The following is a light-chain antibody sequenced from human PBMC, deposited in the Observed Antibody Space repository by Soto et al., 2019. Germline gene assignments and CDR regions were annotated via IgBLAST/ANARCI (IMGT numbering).Light chain of an antibody. CDR3: QHYRILSHT. Sequence: RQAPARLSVYPEDRVNLSCRASQTVDINLAWYQQRAGQAPRLLGYGASTKATDMPGRFRGRESGTEFTLTICNLHPEDCALYCCQHYRILSHTFGEGTKVDIK. J-gene: IGKJ4*02. CDR1: QTVDIN. V-gene: IGKV3-15*01. CDR2: GAS.